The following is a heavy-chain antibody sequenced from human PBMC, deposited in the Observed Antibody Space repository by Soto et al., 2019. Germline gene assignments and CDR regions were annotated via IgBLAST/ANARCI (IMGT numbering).Heavy chain of an antibody. CDR1: GFTFSNAW. D-gene: IGHD6-6*01. V-gene: IGHV3-15*01. J-gene: IGHJ4*02. CDR3: TTVEVARPSPDY. CDR2: IKSKTDGGTT. Sequence: SGGSLRLSCAASGFTFSNAWMSWVRQAPGKGLEWVGRIKSKTDGGTTDYAAPVKGRFTISRDDSKNTLYLQMNSLKTEDTAVYYCTTVEVARPSPDYWGQGTLVTVSS.